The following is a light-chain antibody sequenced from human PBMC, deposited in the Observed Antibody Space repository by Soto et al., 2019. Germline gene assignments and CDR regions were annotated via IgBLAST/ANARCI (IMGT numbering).Light chain of an antibody. CDR1: QSISSW. CDR3: QQNNRYVYT. J-gene: IGKJ2*01. V-gene: IGKV1-5*03. Sequence: DIQMTHSPSTLSASVGDRVTITCRASQSISSWLAWYQQKPGKAPKLLLYKASSLESGVPSRFSGRGSRTHCPLTISRLQTDDFATYCRQQNNRYVYTFGQGTKLEI. CDR2: KAS.